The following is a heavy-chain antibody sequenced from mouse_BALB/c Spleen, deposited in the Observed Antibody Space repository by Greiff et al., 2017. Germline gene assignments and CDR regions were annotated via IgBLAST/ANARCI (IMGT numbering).Heavy chain of an antibody. CDR1: GYSITSDYA. CDR3: ARLGGTMDY. Sequence: EVQLVESGPGLVKPSQSLSLTCTVTGYSITSDYAWNWIRQFPGNKLEWMGYISYSGSTSYNPSLKSRISITRDTSKNQFFLQLNSVTTEDTATYYCARLGGTMDYWGQGTSVTVSS. J-gene: IGHJ4*01. V-gene: IGHV3-2*02. CDR2: ISYSGST.